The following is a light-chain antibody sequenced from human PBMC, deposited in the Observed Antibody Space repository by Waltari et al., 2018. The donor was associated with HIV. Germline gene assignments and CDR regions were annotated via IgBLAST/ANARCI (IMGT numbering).Light chain of an antibody. CDR2: RNN. Sequence: QSVLTQQPSASGTPGQGVTTSWSGRRAKDGSNNVNWYQQVPGPTPKLLIYRNNRRPSGVPDRFSGSKSGTSASLAISGLRSDDEADYYCAAWDDSLSGLYVFGTGTKVTVL. V-gene: IGLV1-47*01. CDR3: AAWDDSLSGLYV. CDR1: RAKDGSNN. J-gene: IGLJ1*01.